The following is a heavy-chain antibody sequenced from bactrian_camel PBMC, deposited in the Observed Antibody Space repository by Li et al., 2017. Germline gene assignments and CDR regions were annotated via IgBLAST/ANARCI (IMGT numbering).Heavy chain of an antibody. D-gene: IGHD2*01. CDR2: IDSGGYT. J-gene: IGHJ4*01. CDR1: RWIWMNRC. Sequence: QVQLVESGGGSVQAGGSLRLSCVVSRWIWMNRCMGWFRQAPWKEREGIASIDSGGYTNYAGSVKGRFTVSRDHAQATLDPEMNSLKPEDTAMYYCAYDLPRYCDLKVVTTRTRKYGQGTQVTVS. V-gene: IGHV3S53*01.